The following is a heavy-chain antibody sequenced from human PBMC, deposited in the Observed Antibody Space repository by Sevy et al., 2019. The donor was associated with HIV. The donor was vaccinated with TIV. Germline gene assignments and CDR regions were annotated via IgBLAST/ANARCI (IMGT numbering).Heavy chain of an antibody. D-gene: IGHD6-13*01. V-gene: IGHV3-48*01. CDR3: ARMNIAAGSDY. Sequence: GGSLRLSCAASGFTFSSYSMNWVRQAPGKGLEWVSYISSSSSTIYYADSVKGRFTISRDNAKNSLYLQMNSLRAEDTVVYYCARMNIAAGSDYWGQGTLVTVSS. CDR1: GFTFSSYS. J-gene: IGHJ4*02. CDR2: ISSSSSTI.